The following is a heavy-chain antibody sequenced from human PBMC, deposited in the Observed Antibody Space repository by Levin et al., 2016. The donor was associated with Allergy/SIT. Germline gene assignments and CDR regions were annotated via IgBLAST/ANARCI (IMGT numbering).Heavy chain of an antibody. V-gene: IGHV5-51*01. J-gene: IGHJ6*02. CDR3: ASTGVPYYYGMDV. Sequence: VRQAPGKGLEWMGIIYPGDSDTRYSPSFQGQVTISADKSISTAYLQWSSLKASDTAMYYCASTGVPYYYGMDVWGQGTTVTVSS. D-gene: IGHD3-10*01. CDR2: IYPGDSDT.